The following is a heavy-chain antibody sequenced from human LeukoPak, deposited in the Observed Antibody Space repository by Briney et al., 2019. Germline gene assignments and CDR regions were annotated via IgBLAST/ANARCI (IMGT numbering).Heavy chain of an antibody. J-gene: IGHJ4*02. V-gene: IGHV5-51*01. Sequence: GESLKISCKGSGYSFTSYWIGWVRQMPGKGLQWMGIMYPGDSDTRYSQSFRGQVTISADKSISTAYLQWSSLKASDTAMYYCARTQAAMPDYWGQGTLVSVSS. CDR3: ARTQAAMPDY. D-gene: IGHD2-2*01. CDR2: MYPGDSDT. CDR1: GYSFTSYW.